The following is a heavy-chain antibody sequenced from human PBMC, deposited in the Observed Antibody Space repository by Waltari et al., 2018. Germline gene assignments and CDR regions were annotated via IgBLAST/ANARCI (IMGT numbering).Heavy chain of an antibody. CDR2: INHSGST. D-gene: IGHD3-10*01. Sequence: QVQLQQWGAGLLKPSETLSLTCAVYGGSFSGYYWSWIRQPPGKGLEWIEEINHSGSTNYNPSLKSRVTISVDTSKNQFSLKLSSVTAADTAVYYCARGLRSDYWGQGTLVTVSS. CDR3: ARGLRSDY. CDR1: GGSFSGYY. J-gene: IGHJ4*02. V-gene: IGHV4-34*01.